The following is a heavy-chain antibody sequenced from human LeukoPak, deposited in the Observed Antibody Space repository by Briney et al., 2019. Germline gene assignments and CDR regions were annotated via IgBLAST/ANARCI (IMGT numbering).Heavy chain of an antibody. Sequence: SETLSLNCTVAGGSISSYYWSWIRQPPGKGLEGIGYIYYSGSTNYNPSLKSRVTISVDPSKNQFSLKLSSVTAPDTAVYYCARSGVDTAMSHWGQGTLVTVSS. V-gene: IGHV4-59*01. D-gene: IGHD5-18*01. J-gene: IGHJ4*02. CDR1: GGSISSYY. CDR3: ARSGVDTAMSH. CDR2: IYYSGST.